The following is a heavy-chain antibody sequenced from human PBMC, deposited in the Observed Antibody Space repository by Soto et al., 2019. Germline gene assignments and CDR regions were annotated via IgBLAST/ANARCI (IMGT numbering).Heavy chain of an antibody. D-gene: IGHD2-8*01. CDR1: GFSIRNCG. J-gene: IGHJ3*02. CDR2: IWYDGSTK. Sequence: QVQVVESGGGVVQPGRSLRLSCAASGFSIRNCGMHWVRQAPGRGLEWVAVIWYDGSTKYYGDYVKGRFTISRDTSTNTLYLQMDNLRAEDTALYYCARDLGRPKGRLMNDAFDMWGRGTMVTVSS. CDR3: ARDLGRPKGRLMNDAFDM. V-gene: IGHV3-33*08.